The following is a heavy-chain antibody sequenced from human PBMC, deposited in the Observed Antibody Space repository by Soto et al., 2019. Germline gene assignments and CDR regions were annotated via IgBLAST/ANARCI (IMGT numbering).Heavy chain of an antibody. J-gene: IGHJ4*02. D-gene: IGHD6-19*01. V-gene: IGHV3-33*01. CDR3: ARDCAVYSSAWYQRGGFDY. CDR1: GFTFSSYG. Sequence: QVQLVESGGGVVQPGRSLRLSCAASGFTFSSYGMHWVRQAPGKGLEWVAGIWYDGSNKYYADSVKGRFTISRDNSKNTLFLQMNSLRAEDTAVYYCARDCAVYSSAWYQRGGFDYWGQGTLVTVSS. CDR2: IWYDGSNK.